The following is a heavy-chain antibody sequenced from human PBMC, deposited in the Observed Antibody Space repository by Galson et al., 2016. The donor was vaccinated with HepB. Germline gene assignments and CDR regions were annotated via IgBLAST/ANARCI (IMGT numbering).Heavy chain of an antibody. CDR2: ITSSGGNT. Sequence: SLRLSCAASGFTFTRYAMTWVRQAPGKGLEWVSSITSSGGNTYYTDSVKGRFTISRDNSRNALYLQMNSLRTEDTAVYYCAKLPRFGVDSWGQGTLVTVSS. CDR3: AKLPRFGVDS. V-gene: IGHV3-23*01. CDR1: GFTFTRYA. D-gene: IGHD3-10*01. J-gene: IGHJ4*02.